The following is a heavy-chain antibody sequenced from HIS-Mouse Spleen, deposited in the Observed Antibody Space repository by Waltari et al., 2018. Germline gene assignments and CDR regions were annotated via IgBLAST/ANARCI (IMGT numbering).Heavy chain of an antibody. CDR1: GVSFSGYY. Sequence: QVQLQQWGAGLLKPSETLSLTCAVYGVSFSGYYWSWIRQPPGKGLEWIGEINHSGSTNYNPSLKSRVTISVDTSKNQFSLKLSSVTAADTAVYYCARGKGSSSWYYFDYWGQGTLVTVSS. D-gene: IGHD6-13*01. CDR3: ARGKGSSSWYYFDY. V-gene: IGHV4-34*01. J-gene: IGHJ4*02. CDR2: INHSGST.